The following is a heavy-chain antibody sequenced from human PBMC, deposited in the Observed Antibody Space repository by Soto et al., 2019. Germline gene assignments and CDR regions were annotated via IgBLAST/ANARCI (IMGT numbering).Heavy chain of an antibody. Sequence: GASVKVSCKASGYTFTGYYMHWVRQAPGQGLEWMGWINPNSGGTNYAQKFQERVTITRDMSTSTAYMELSSLRSEDTAVYYCAAEVYGDYGKFDYWGQGTLVTVSS. V-gene: IGHV1-2*02. CDR1: GYTFTGYY. CDR3: AAEVYGDYGKFDY. J-gene: IGHJ4*02. CDR2: INPNSGGT. D-gene: IGHD4-17*01.